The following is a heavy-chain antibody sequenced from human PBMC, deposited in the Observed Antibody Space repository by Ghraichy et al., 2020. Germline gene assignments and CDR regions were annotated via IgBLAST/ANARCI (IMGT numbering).Heavy chain of an antibody. CDR1: GFTFSSYG. D-gene: IGHD3-16*01. CDR3: ARGGLKGRYYFDY. CDR2: IWYDGSNK. V-gene: IGHV3-33*01. J-gene: IGHJ4*02. Sequence: GGSLRLSCAASGFTFSSYGMHWVRQAPGKGLEWVAVIWYDGSNKYYADSVKGRFTISRDNSKNTLYLQMNSLRAEDTAVYYCARGGLKGRYYFDYWGQGTLVTVSS.